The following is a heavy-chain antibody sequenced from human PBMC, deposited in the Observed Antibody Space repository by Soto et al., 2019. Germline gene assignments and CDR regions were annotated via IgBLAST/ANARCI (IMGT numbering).Heavy chain of an antibody. CDR1: GFTFSNAW. CDR2: IKSKTDGGTT. J-gene: IGHJ4*02. CDR3: TTDPVLRYLDWYKSGYYFDY. Sequence: EVPLVESGGGLVKPAGSLRLSCAASGFTFSNAWMNWVRHAPGKGLEWVGRIKSKTDGGTTDYAAPVKDRFTISRNDSKNTMYLQMNSLKIEDTDVYYWTTDPVLRYLDWYKSGYYFDYWGQGTLVTVSS. D-gene: IGHD3-9*01. V-gene: IGHV3-15*07.